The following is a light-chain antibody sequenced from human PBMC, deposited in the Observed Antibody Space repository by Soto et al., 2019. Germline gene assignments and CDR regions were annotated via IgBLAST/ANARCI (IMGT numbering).Light chain of an antibody. CDR3: QQTFSPPYT. CDR1: QSISNS. V-gene: IGKV1-39*01. J-gene: IGKJ2*01. Sequence: DLQMTQSLSSLSASVGDTVTITCRASQSISNSLSWYQQKPGKAPKFLIYVASTLQRGVPSRFSGSGSGTDFTLNISSLQPEDVATYYCQQTFSPPYTFGQGTKLEIK. CDR2: VAS.